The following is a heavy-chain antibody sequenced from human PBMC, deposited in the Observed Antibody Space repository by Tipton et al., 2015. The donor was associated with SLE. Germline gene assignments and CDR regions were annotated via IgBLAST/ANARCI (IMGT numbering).Heavy chain of an antibody. V-gene: IGHV4-4*02. Sequence: LVKPSQTLSLTCAISGDSISSTKWWTWVRQAPGKGLEWIGEIYHSGSTNYNPSLKSRVTISVDTSKNQFSLKLSSVTAADTAVYYCAREGAEDWYFDLWGRGTLVTVSS. J-gene: IGHJ2*01. CDR2: IYHSGST. CDR3: AREGAEDWYFDL. D-gene: IGHD6-19*01. CDR1: GDSISSTKW.